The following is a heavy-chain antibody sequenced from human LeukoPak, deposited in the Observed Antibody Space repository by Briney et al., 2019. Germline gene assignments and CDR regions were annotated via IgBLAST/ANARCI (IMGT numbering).Heavy chain of an antibody. Sequence: SVKVSCKASGGTFSSYAISWVRQAPGQGLEWMGRIIPIFGKANYAQKFQGRVTITTDESTSTAYMELSSLRSEDTAVYYCARHNTAGFDYWGQGTLVTVSS. D-gene: IGHD5-18*01. J-gene: IGHJ4*02. CDR1: GGTFSSYA. V-gene: IGHV1-69*05. CDR2: IIPIFGKA. CDR3: ARHNTAGFDY.